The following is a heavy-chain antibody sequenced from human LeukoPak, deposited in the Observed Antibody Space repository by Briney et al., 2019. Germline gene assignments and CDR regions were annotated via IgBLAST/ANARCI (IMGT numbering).Heavy chain of an antibody. V-gene: IGHV4-39*07. CDR1: GGSISSSSYY. Sequence: SETLSLTCTVSGGSISSSSYYWGWIRQPPGKGLEWIGSIYYSGSTYYNPSLKSRVTISVDTSKNQFSLKLSSVTAADTAVYYCARGDGYNSFDYWGQGTLVTVSS. J-gene: IGHJ4*02. D-gene: IGHD5-24*01. CDR2: IYYSGST. CDR3: ARGDGYNSFDY.